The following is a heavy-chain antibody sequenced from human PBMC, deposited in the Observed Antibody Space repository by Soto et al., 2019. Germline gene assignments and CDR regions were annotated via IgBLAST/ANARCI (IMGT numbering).Heavy chain of an antibody. V-gene: IGHV4-30-4*02. CDR1: CASINSVDYY. D-gene: IGHD3-10*01. CDR3: ARIIMNYYRLAY. J-gene: IGHJ4*02. CDR2: IYYSGST. Sequence: SETLSLTCTVSCASINSVDYYWSWIRQPPGKGLEWIGHIYYSGSTYYNPSLKSRAGISVDSSKSQVSLKLTSVTAADTAVYYCARIIMNYYRLAYWSQGATVTVSS.